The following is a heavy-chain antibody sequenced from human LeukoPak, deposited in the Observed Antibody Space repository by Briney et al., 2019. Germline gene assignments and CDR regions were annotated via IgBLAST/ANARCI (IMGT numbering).Heavy chain of an antibody. J-gene: IGHJ3*02. V-gene: IGHV1-69*05. D-gene: IGHD6-6*01. CDR1: GGTFSSYA. CDR3: ARDLRDYSSYAFDI. Sequence: GSSVKVSCKASGGTFSSYAISWVRQAPGQGLEWMGGIIPIFGTANYAQKFQGRVTITTDESTSTAYMELSSLRSEDTAVYYCARDLRDYSSYAFDIWGQGTMVTVSS. CDR2: IIPIFGTA.